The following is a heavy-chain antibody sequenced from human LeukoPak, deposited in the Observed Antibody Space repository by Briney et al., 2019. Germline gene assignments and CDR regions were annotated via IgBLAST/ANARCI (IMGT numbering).Heavy chain of an antibody. CDR3: ASWGEGALDN. D-gene: IGHD1-26*01. V-gene: IGHV3-21*01. Sequence: PGGSLRLSCAAYGFSFSSYSMNWVRQAPGKGLEWVSSISSSSSYIYYAGSVKGRFTISRDNAKKSLYLQMNSLRVEDTGVYYCASWGEGALDNWGQGTLVTVSS. CDR1: GFSFSSYS. CDR2: ISSSSSYI. J-gene: IGHJ4*02.